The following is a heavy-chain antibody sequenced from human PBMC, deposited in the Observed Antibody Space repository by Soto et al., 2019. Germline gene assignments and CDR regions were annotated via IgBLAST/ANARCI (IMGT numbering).Heavy chain of an antibody. J-gene: IGHJ6*02. Sequence: ESGGGVVQPGRSLSLSCAASGFTFTTYGIHWVRQAPGKGLEWVAVISSDGSKNYFADSVRGRFTISRDNSKNTVYLQINNVRAEDTAVYYCAKERMGYYYGLDVWGQGTTVVVSS. CDR3: AKERMGYYYGLDV. CDR1: GFTFTTYG. CDR2: ISSDGSKN. D-gene: IGHD6-13*01. V-gene: IGHV3-30*18.